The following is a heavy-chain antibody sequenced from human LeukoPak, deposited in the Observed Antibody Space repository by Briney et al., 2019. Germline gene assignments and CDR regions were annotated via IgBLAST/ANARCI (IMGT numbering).Heavy chain of an antibody. CDR2: INPDGSGK. J-gene: IGHJ4*02. Sequence: GGSLRLSCAASGFTFSHYRMNWVRQAPGKGLEWVASINPDGSGKLYVDSVKGRFTISRDNAMSSLYLHMNSLRAEDTAVYYCASLSGVPGYWGQGTLVTVSS. CDR1: GFTFSHYR. CDR3: ASLSGVPGY. D-gene: IGHD2-8*01. V-gene: IGHV3-7*01.